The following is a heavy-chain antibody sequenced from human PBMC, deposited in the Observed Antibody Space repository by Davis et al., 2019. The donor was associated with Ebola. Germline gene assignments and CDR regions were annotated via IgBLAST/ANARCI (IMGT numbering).Heavy chain of an antibody. Sequence: MPSETLSLTCAVYGGSFSGYYWSWIRQPPGKGLEWIGEINHSGSTNYNPSLKSRVTISVDTSKNQFSLKLSSVTAADTAVYYCARGPAYSGIDYWGQGTLVTASS. CDR1: GGSFSGYY. D-gene: IGHD1-26*01. J-gene: IGHJ4*02. V-gene: IGHV4-34*01. CDR3: ARGPAYSGIDY. CDR2: INHSGST.